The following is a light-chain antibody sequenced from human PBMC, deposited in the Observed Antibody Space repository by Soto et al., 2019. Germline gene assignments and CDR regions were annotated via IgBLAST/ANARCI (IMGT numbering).Light chain of an antibody. V-gene: IGLV2-14*03. CDR2: DVS. J-gene: IGLJ1*01. Sequence: ALTQPASVSWSPGQSITISCTGTSSDVGGYNYVSWYQHHPGKAPKLLIYDVSNRPSGVSNRFSGSKSDNTASLTISGLQPEDEADYYCSSYTTSNTRQIVFGTGTKVTVL. CDR3: SSYTTSNTRQIV. CDR1: SSDVGGYNY.